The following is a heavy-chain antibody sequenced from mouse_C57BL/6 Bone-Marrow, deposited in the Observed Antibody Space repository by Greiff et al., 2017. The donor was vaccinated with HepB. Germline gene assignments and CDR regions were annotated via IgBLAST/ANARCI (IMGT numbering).Heavy chain of an antibody. CDR1: GYTFTSYW. CDR3: ARGAYYSNYGGDFDY. CDR2: IDPNSGGT. Sequence: QVQLKQPGAELVKPGASVKLSCKASGYTFTSYWMHWVKQRPGRGLEWIGRIDPNSGGTKYNEKFKSKATLTVDKPSSTAYMQLSSLTSEDSAVYYCARGAYYSNYGGDFDYWGQGTTLTVSS. D-gene: IGHD2-5*01. J-gene: IGHJ2*01. V-gene: IGHV1-72*01.